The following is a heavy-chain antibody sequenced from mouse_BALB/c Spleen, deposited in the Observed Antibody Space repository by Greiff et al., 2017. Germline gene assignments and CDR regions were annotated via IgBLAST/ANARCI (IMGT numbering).Heavy chain of an antibody. D-gene: IGHD2-10*01. Sequence: EVKLMESGPSLVKPSQTLSLTCSVTGDSITSGYWNWIRKFPGNKLEYMGYISYSGSTYYNPSLKSRISITRDTSKNQYYLQLNSVTTEDTATYYCARSFYGNYLFDYWGQGTTLTVSS. CDR1: GDSITSGY. V-gene: IGHV3-8*02. CDR3: ARSFYGNYLFDY. J-gene: IGHJ2*01. CDR2: ISYSGST.